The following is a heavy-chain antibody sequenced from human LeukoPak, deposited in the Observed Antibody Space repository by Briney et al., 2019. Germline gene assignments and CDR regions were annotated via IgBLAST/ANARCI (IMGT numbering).Heavy chain of an antibody. J-gene: IGHJ3*02. CDR1: GYTFTNHW. V-gene: IGHV5-51*01. CDR3: ARRRFCSSTSCYEGAFDI. Sequence: GESLKISCKGSGYTFTNHWIAWVRQMPGKGLEWMGIFYPGDSDTRYSPSFQGQVTMSPDKSISAAYLQWSSLQASDTAMYYCARRRFCSSTSCYEGAFDIWGQGTKVTVSS. D-gene: IGHD2-2*01. CDR2: FYPGDSDT.